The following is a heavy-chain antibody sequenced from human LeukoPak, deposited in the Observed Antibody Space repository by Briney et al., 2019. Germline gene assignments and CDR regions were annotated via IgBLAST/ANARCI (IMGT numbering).Heavy chain of an antibody. CDR3: AREGFTMVRGVVAYYYYYYMDV. CDR1: GGSISSGSYY. Sequence: SQTLSLTCTVSGGSISSGSYYWSWIRQPAGKGLEWIGRIYTSGSTNYNPSLKSRVTISVDTSKNQFSLKLSSVTAADTAVYYCAREGFTMVRGVVAYYYYYYMDVWGEGTTVTISS. J-gene: IGHJ6*03. D-gene: IGHD3-10*01. CDR2: IYTSGST. V-gene: IGHV4-61*02.